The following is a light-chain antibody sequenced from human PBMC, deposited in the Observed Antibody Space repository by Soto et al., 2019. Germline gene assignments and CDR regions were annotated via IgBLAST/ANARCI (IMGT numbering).Light chain of an antibody. CDR1: QSVSSN. V-gene: IGKV3-15*01. CDR3: KQYNNWAT. CDR2: GAS. J-gene: IGKJ3*01. Sequence: EIVMTQSPATLSVSPGERATLSCRASQSVSSNLAWYQQKPCQAPRLLIYGASTRATGLPARFSGSGSGTVFTLTITTLQSDDCGVYYCKQYNNWATFRRGTKAEIK.